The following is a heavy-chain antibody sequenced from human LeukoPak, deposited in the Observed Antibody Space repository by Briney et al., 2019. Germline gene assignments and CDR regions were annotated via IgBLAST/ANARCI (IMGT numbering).Heavy chain of an antibody. CDR1: GYTFTSYY. V-gene: IGHV1-46*03. D-gene: IGHD3-22*01. Sequence: GASVKVSCKASGYTFTSYYMHWVRQAPGQGLEWMGIINPSGGSTSYAQKFQGRVTMTRDMSTSTVYMELSGLRSEDTAVYYCTRHNYYEDGFDYWGQGTLVTVSS. J-gene: IGHJ4*02. CDR3: TRHNYYEDGFDY. CDR2: INPSGGST.